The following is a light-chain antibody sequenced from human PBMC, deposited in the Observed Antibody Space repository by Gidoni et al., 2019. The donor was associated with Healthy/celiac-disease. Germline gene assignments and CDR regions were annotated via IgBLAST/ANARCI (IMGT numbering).Light chain of an antibody. Sequence: DIQMTQSPSSLSASVGDRVTITCRASQGISNYLAWYQQKPGKVPKLLIYAASTLQSGVPSRFSGSGAGTDFTLTISSLQPEDVATYYCQKYNSAPWTFXQXTKVEIK. V-gene: IGKV1-27*01. J-gene: IGKJ1*01. CDR1: QGISNY. CDR2: AAS. CDR3: QKYNSAPWT.